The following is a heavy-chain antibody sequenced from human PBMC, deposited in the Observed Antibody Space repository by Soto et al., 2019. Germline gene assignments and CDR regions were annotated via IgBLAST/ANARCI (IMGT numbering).Heavy chain of an antibody. J-gene: IGHJ5*02. V-gene: IGHV4-39*01. CDR1: GGSISSFTYY. CDR2: VYYNENT. D-gene: IGHD3-10*01. Sequence: SETLSLTCSVSGGSISSFTYYWGWIRQPPGKGLEWLGTVYYNENTYYNPSLKSRVTITVDTAKNQFSLNPRSVTAADTAMYFCARRERYYGSPGWFDPWGPGTLVTVSS. CDR3: ARRERYYGSPGWFDP.